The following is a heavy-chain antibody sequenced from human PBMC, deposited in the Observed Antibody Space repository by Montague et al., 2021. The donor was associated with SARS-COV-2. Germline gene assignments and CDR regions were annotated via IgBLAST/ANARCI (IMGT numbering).Heavy chain of an antibody. D-gene: IGHD2-15*01. Sequence: SAISGDSVSSNTATWNWIRQSPSRGPEWLGRTYYRSKWYHDYAISLKSRITINPDTSKNQFSLQLSSVAPEDTAVFYCARTTTRMLYPENAFDIWGQGTMVTVSS. V-gene: IGHV6-1*01. CDR3: ARTTTRMLYPENAFDI. CDR1: GDSVSSNTAT. J-gene: IGHJ3*02. CDR2: TYYRSKWYH.